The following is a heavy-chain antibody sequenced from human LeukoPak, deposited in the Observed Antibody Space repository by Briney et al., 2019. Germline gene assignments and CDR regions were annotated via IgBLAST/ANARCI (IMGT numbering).Heavy chain of an antibody. CDR3: ARYSSGYLNFDC. J-gene: IGHJ4*02. Sequence: PSETLSLXCTVSGGPMNNNYWSSIRQPAGKGLEWIGRIYTTGSTNYSPSLESRVTMSVDTSKNQVSLKLRSVTDADTGIYYCARYSSGYLNFDCWGQGTLVTVSS. V-gene: IGHV4-4*07. CDR1: GGPMNNNY. D-gene: IGHD3-22*01. CDR2: IYTTGST.